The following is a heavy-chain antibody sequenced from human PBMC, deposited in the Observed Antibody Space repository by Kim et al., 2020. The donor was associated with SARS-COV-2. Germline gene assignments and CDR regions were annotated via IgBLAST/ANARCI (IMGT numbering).Heavy chain of an antibody. J-gene: IGHJ3*02. Sequence: SEPLSLTCTVSGGSVSSYYWSWIRQPPGKGLEWVGYGYYSGSTNYNPSLKSRVTISVDTSKNQFSLKLSSVTATDTAVYYCARHMNNAFDIWGQGTMVTVSS. V-gene: IGHV4-59*08. CDR2: GYYSGST. CDR1: GGSVSSYY. CDR3: ARHMNNAFDI. D-gene: IGHD1-1*01.